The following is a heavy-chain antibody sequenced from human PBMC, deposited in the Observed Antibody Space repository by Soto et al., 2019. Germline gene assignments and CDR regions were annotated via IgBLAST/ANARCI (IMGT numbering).Heavy chain of an antibody. J-gene: IGHJ5*02. CDR3: ARNPVAATRWFDP. Sequence: SETLSLTCAVYGGSFSGYYWSWIRQPPGKRLEWIGEINHSGSTNYNPSLKSRVTISVDTSKNQFSLKLSSVTAADTAVYYCARNPVAATRWFDPWGQGTLVTVSS. V-gene: IGHV4-34*01. CDR2: INHSGST. D-gene: IGHD2-15*01. CDR1: GGSFSGYY.